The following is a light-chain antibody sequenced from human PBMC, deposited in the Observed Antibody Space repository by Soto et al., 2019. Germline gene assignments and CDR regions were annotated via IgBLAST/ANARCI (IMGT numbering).Light chain of an antibody. J-gene: IGKJ4*01. CDR2: EAS. CDR3: KQYTNFLLT. Sequence: DIQMTQSPSTLSAYVGDRVTITCRASQSISSLLAWYQQKPGKAPKLLIYEASTLESGVPSRFRGSGSGTEFTLTITSLQPDDFGTYYCKQYTNFLLTFAGGPKV. V-gene: IGKV1-5*03. CDR1: QSISSL.